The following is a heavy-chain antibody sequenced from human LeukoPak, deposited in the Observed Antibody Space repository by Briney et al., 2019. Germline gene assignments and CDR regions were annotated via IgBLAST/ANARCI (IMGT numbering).Heavy chain of an antibody. CDR2: IDWDDDK. CDR3: ARMVTNGGAFDI. CDR1: GFSLRTTGMR. Sequence: SGPTLLNPTPTLTLTCTFSGFSLRTTGMRVSWIRQPPGKALEWLSPIDWDDDKFYSTSLKTRLTISKDTSKNQVVLTMTNVDPVDTATYYCARMVTNGGAFDIWGQGTMVTVSS. V-gene: IGHV2-70*04. D-gene: IGHD2-8*01. J-gene: IGHJ3*02.